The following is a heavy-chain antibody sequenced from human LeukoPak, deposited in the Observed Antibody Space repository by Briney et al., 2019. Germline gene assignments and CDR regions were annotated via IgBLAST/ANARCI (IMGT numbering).Heavy chain of an antibody. D-gene: IGHD3-3*01. CDR2: VKSKNDGGTT. V-gene: IGHV3-15*01. CDR3: TTSGTYYDFWSGYPGAFDI. J-gene: IGHJ3*02. Sequence: GGSLRLSCAVSGFTFSNAWMSWVRQGPGQGMGWDGRVKSKNDGGTTDYAAPVKGRFTITRDDSKNTLYLKMNSLKTEDTAVYYCTTSGTYYDFWSGYPGAFDIWGQGTMVTVSS. CDR1: GFTFSNAW.